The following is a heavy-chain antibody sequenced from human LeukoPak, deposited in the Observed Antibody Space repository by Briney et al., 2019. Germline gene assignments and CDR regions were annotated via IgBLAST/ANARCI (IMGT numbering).Heavy chain of an antibody. V-gene: IGHV1-46*01. J-gene: IGHJ4*02. CDR2: INPSGGST. D-gene: IGHD5-24*01. Sequence: GASVKVSCKASGYTSTSYYMHWVRQAPGQGLEWMEIINPSGGSTSYAQKFQGRVTMTRDTSTSTVYMELSSLRSEDTAVYYCARDEGTDGYNGGGDYWGQGTLVTVSS. CDR1: GYTSTSYY. CDR3: ARDEGTDGYNGGGDY.